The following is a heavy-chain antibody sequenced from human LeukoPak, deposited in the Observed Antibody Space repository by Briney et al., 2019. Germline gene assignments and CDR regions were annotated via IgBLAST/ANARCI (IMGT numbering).Heavy chain of an antibody. V-gene: IGHV3-23*01. CDR1: GFTFSNYY. CDR3: ANYRIQVWKRNDAFDI. D-gene: IGHD5-18*01. CDR2: ISGSGGTT. J-gene: IGHJ3*02. Sequence: GGSLRLSCAASGFTFSNYYMSWVRQAPGKGLEGVSAISGSGGTTYYADSVKCRVTISRDNSKNTLFLQMNSLRAEDTAVYYCANYRIQVWKRNDAFDIWGQGTMVTVSS.